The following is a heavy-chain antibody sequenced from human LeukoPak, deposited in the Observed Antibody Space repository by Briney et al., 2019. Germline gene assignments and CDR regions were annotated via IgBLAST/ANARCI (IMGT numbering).Heavy chain of an antibody. Sequence: GASVKVSCKASGYTFTSYDINWVRQATGQGLELMGWMNPNSGNTGYAQKFQGRVTITRNTSISTAYMELSSLRSEDTAVYYCARARDGYNSYDAFDIWGQGTMVTVSS. CDR1: GYTFTSYD. V-gene: IGHV1-8*03. CDR3: ARARDGYNSYDAFDI. CDR2: MNPNSGNT. D-gene: IGHD5-24*01. J-gene: IGHJ3*02.